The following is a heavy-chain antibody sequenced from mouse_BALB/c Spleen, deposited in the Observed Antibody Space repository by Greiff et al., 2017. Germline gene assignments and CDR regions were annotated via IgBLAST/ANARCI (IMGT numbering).Heavy chain of an antibody. CDR1: GFTFSDYY. Sequence: EVQVVESGGGLVKPGGSLKLSCAASGFTFSDYYMYWVRQTPEKRLEWVATISDGGSYTYYPDSVKGRFTISRDNAKNNLYLQMSSLKSEDTAMYYCARDLYGSSSAMDYWGQGTSVTVSS. V-gene: IGHV5-4*02. D-gene: IGHD1-1*01. CDR3: ARDLYGSSSAMDY. CDR2: ISDGGSYT. J-gene: IGHJ4*01.